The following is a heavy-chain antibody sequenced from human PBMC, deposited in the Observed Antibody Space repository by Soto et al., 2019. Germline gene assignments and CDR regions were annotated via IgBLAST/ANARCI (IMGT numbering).Heavy chain of an antibody. CDR2: IYYSGST. Sequence: TSETLSLTCTVSGGSISCSSYYWGWIRQPPGKGLEWIGSIYYSGSTYYNPSLKSRVTISVDTSKNQFSLKLSSVTAADTAVYYCASYGMGIDAFDIWGQGTMVTVSS. CDR3: ASYGMGIDAFDI. J-gene: IGHJ3*02. V-gene: IGHV4-39*01. CDR1: GGSISCSSYY. D-gene: IGHD6-13*01.